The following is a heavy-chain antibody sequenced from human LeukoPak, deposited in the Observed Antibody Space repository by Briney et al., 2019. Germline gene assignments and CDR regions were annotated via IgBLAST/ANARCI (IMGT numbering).Heavy chain of an antibody. D-gene: IGHD3-22*01. V-gene: IGHV3-23*01. CDR3: AKNVRVKRYFDS. Sequence: GGSLRLSCAASGIIFTNLAMSWVPQAPGKGLQWVSVISGGGRTTEYADSVKGRFTISRDNSKNTVSLQMNSLRVEDTAIYYCAKNVRVKRYFDSWGQGTLVTVS. J-gene: IGHJ4*02. CDR1: GIIFTNLA. CDR2: ISGGGRTT.